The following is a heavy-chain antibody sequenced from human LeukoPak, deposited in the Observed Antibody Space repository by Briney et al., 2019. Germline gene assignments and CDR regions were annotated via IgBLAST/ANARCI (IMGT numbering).Heavy chain of an antibody. CDR3: TTDPLYDGKGYCYLSY. CDR1: GFTFSDAW. V-gene: IGHV3-15*01. J-gene: IGHJ4*02. D-gene: IGHD2-21*02. Sequence: KSGGSLRLSCAASGFTFSDAWMSWVRQAPGKGLEWVGRIKSKTDGGTTDYAAPVKGRFTISRDDSKDTLYLQVNSLKTEDTAVYYCTTDPLYDGKGYCYLSYWGQGTLVTVSS. CDR2: IKSKTDGGTT.